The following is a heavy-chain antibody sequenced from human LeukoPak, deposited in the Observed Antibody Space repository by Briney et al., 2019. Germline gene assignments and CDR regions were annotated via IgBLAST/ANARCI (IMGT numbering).Heavy chain of an antibody. J-gene: IGHJ6*03. CDR1: GGSFSGYY. D-gene: IGHD3-10*01. V-gene: IGHV4-34*01. CDR2: INHSGST. CDR3: AGTRHGSGSYRYYYYMDV. Sequence: SETLSLTCAVYGGSFSGYYWSWIRQPPGKGLEWMGEINHSGSTNYNPSLKSRVTISVDTSKNKFSLKLSYVTAAGTAVYYCAGTRHGSGSYRYYYYMDVWAKRPTVRVPS.